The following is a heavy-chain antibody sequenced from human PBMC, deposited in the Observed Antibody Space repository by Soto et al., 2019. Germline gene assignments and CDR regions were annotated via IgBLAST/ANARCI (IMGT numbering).Heavy chain of an antibody. CDR2: VSVSGDST. CDR1: GFTFSSYA. V-gene: IGHV3-23*01. J-gene: IGHJ4*02. Sequence: PGGSLRLSCAASGFTFSSYAMSWVRQAPGKGLEWVSDVSVSGDSTYYADSVKGRFSISRDNSKNTLYLQMNSLRAEDTAVYYCAKDRYLDHDSRGYLFDNWGQGTLVTVSS. CDR3: AKDRYLDHDSRGYLFDN. D-gene: IGHD3-22*01.